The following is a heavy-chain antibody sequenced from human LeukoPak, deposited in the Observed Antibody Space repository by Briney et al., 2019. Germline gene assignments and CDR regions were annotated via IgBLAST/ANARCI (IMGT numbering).Heavy chain of an antibody. D-gene: IGHD5-24*01. Sequence: SETLSLTCTVSGGSFSGYYWTWIRQPPGKGLEWIGEVHPSGSTHYNPSLKSRVTISVDTSKNQISLILTSVTAADTALYSCSRGIDAYKGGNHWGQGTLVTVSS. V-gene: IGHV4-34*01. J-gene: IGHJ4*02. CDR3: SRGIDAYKGGNH. CDR1: GGSFSGYY. CDR2: VHPSGST.